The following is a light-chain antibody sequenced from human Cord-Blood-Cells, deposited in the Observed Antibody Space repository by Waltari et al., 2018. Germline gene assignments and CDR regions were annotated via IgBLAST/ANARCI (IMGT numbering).Light chain of an antibody. CDR3: QQYYSTPYT. CDR2: WAS. Sequence: DIVMTQSPDSLAVFLGERATINCKSSQSVLYSSNNKNYLAWYQQKTGQPPKLLIYWASTREAGVPDRFSGSGSGTEFTLTISSLQAEDVAVYYCQQYYSTPYTFGQGTKLEIK. CDR1: QSVLYSSNNKNY. V-gene: IGKV4-1*01. J-gene: IGKJ2*01.